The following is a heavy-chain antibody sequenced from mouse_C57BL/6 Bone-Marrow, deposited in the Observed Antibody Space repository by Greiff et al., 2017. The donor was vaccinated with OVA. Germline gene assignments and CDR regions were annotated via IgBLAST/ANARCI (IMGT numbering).Heavy chain of an antibody. V-gene: IGHV5-12*01. CDR2: ISNGGGGT. CDR3: ARQRTAVPFAY. Sequence: EVQGVESGGGLVQPGGSLTLSCAASGFTFSDYYMYWVRQTPEKRLEWVAYISNGGGGTYYPDTVKGRFTISRDNAENTLYLQLSRLKSEDTAVDYCARQRTAVPFAYWGQGTLVTVSA. CDR1: GFTFSDYY. J-gene: IGHJ3*01.